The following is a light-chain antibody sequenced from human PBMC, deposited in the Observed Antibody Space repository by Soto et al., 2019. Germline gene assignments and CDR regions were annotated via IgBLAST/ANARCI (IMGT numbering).Light chain of an antibody. V-gene: IGKV3-11*01. CDR3: HHRCNWPT. CDR2: DTS. J-gene: IGKJ4*01. CDR1: QRVSSC. Sequence: EIVLTQSPATLSLSPGERATLSCRASQRVSSCLAWFQHKPGQAPRLLIYDTSTRASGIPARFSGSGSGTDFTLSISSLEPEDFPVYYCHHRCNWPTFGGGTKVEIK.